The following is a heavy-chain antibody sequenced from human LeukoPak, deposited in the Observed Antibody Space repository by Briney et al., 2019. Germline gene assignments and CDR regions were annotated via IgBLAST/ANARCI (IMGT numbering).Heavy chain of an antibody. Sequence: SETLSLTCTVSGGSISSYYWSWIRQPPGKGLEWIGYIYYSGSTNYNPSLKSRVTISVDTSKNQFSLKLSSVTAADTAVYYCARSGDGYNPYYYYYGMDVWGQGTTVTVSS. V-gene: IGHV4-59*08. CDR3: ARSGDGYNPYYYYYGMDV. CDR2: IYYSGST. D-gene: IGHD5-24*01. CDR1: GGSISSYY. J-gene: IGHJ6*02.